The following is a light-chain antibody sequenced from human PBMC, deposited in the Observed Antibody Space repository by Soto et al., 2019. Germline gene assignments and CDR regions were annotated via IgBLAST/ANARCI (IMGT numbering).Light chain of an antibody. V-gene: IGLV2-23*01. Sequence: QSVLTQPASVSGSPGQSITISCTGTSSDVGSYNLVSWYQQHPGKAPKLMISEGNKRPSGVSNRFSGSKSGNTASLTISGLQAEDGAYFFCCSYGGSNTYVFGTGTKVTVL. CDR1: SSDVGSYNL. J-gene: IGLJ1*01. CDR3: CSYGGSNTYV. CDR2: EGN.